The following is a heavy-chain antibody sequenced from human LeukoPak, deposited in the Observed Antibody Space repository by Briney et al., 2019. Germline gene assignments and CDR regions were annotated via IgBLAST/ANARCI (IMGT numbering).Heavy chain of an antibody. V-gene: IGHV1-24*01. J-gene: IGHJ4*02. CDR3: ATVTIAAAGLAYYFDY. Sequence: ASVKVSCKVSGYTLTELSMHWVRQAPGKGLEWMGGFDPEDGETIYAQKFQGRVTMTEDTSTDTAYMELSSLRSEDTAVYYCATVTIAAAGLAYYFDYWGQGTLVTVSS. CDR1: GYTLTELS. CDR2: FDPEDGET. D-gene: IGHD6-13*01.